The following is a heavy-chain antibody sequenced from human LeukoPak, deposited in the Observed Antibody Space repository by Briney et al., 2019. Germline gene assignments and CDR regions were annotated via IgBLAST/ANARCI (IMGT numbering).Heavy chain of an antibody. J-gene: IGHJ4*02. CDR3: ARDGKNVWGSYRYNDY. CDR1: GFTFRSYE. V-gene: IGHV3-48*03. Sequence: GGSLRLSCAASGFTFRSYEMNWVRQAPGKGLEWVSYISSSGSTIYYADSVKGRFTISRDNAKNSLYLQMNSLRAEDTAVYYCARDGKNVWGSYRYNDYWGQGTLVTVSS. D-gene: IGHD3-16*02. CDR2: ISSSGSTI.